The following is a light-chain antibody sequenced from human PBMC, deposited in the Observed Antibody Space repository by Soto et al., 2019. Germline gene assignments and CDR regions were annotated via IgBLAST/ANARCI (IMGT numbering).Light chain of an antibody. CDR3: SSYTSSSTL. V-gene: IGLV2-14*01. CDR2: AVT. J-gene: IGLJ1*01. Sequence: QSLLTQPASVSGSPGQSITICCTGTSSDVGGYNYVSWYQQHPGKAPKLMIYAVTDRPSGVSSRFSGSKSGNTASLTISGLQAEDEADYYCSSYTSSSTLFGTGTKVTVL. CDR1: SSDVGGYNY.